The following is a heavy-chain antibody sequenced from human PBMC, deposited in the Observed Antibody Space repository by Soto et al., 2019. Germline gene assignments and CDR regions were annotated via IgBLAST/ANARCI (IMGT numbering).Heavy chain of an antibody. J-gene: IGHJ4*02. CDR2: IYYSGST. CDR1: GGSISSSSYY. Sequence: QLQLQESGPGLVKPSETLSLTCTVSGGSISSSSYYWGWIRQPPGKGLEWIGSIYYSGSTYYNPSLKSRVTISVDTSKNQFSLKLSSVTAADTAVYYCARRGAYSGYDNFDYWGQGTLVTVSS. CDR3: ARRGAYSGYDNFDY. D-gene: IGHD5-12*01. V-gene: IGHV4-39*01.